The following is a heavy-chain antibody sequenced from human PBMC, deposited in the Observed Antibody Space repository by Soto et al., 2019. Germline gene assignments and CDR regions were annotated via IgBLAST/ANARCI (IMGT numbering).Heavy chain of an antibody. D-gene: IGHD5-12*01. CDR3: ETGGERWLHETAPYFDY. J-gene: IGHJ4*02. Sequence: QVQLVESGGGVVQPGRSLRLSCAASGFTFSSYGMHWVRQAPGKGLEWVAVISYDGSNKYYADSVKGRFTISRDNSKNTLYLQMNSLRAEDTAVYYCETGGERWLHETAPYFDYWGQGTLVTVSS. CDR2: ISYDGSNK. V-gene: IGHV3-30*03. CDR1: GFTFSSYG.